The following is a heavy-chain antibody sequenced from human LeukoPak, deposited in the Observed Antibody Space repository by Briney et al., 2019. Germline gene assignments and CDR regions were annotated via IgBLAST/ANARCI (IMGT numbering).Heavy chain of an antibody. V-gene: IGHV4-4*07. CDR1: GGHISSYY. J-gene: IGHJ6*03. CDR3: ARDRYCSGGSCYSTYYYYYMDV. CDR2: IYTSGST. D-gene: IGHD2-15*01. Sequence: SETLSLTCTVSGGHISSYYWSWIRQPAGKGLEWIGRIYTSGSTNYNPSLKSRVTMSVDTSKNQFSLKLSSVTAADTAVYYCARDRYCSGGSCYSTYYYYYMDVWGKGTTVTVSS.